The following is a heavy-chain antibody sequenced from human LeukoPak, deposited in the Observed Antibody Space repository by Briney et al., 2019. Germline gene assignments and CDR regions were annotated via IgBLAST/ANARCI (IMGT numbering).Heavy chain of an antibody. CDR3: ARQRGSYYSAFDI. V-gene: IGHV5-51*01. J-gene: IGHJ3*02. CDR2: IYPGDSDT. D-gene: IGHD1-26*01. Sequence: HGESLKISCKGSGYSFTSYWIGWVRQMPGKGLEWMGIIYPGDSDTRYSPSFQGQVTISVDKSISTAYLQWSSLKASETAIYYCARQRGSYYSAFDIWGQGTMVTVSS. CDR1: GYSFTSYW.